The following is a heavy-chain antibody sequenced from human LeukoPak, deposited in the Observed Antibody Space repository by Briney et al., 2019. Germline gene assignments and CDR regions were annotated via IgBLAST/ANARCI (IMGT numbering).Heavy chain of an antibody. V-gene: IGHV1-18*01. CDR2: ISAFNGNT. CDR3: ARDLDIVVVRGALRHYGVDV. CDR1: GYTFTSYG. J-gene: IGHJ6*01. D-gene: IGHD2-2*01. Sequence: ASVTVSCTASGYTFTSYGISLVRQAPGQGLEWMGWISAFNGNTNYAQKFQGRVSMSTDTSTRTAYMELRSLRTDDTAVYYCARDLDIVVVRGALRHYGVDVWGQGTTVTVSS.